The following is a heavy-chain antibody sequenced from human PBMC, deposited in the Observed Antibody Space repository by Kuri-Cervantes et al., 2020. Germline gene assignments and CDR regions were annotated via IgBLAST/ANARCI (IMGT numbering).Heavy chain of an antibody. V-gene: IGHV5-51*01. J-gene: IGHJ4*02. CDR1: GYNFPSHW. Sequence: GGSLRLSCKVSGYNFPSHWIGWVRQMPGKGLEWMGIIQFSDSKTYYSPSFQGQVTISADKSISTAYLQWSGLKAADSAMYYCARHGGGNSAHDYDYWGQGTLVTVSS. CDR2: IQFSDSKT. D-gene: IGHD5-12*01. CDR3: ARHGGGNSAHDYDY.